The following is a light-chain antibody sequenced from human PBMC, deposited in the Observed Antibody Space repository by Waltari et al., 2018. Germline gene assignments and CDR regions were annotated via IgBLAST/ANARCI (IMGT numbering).Light chain of an antibody. V-gene: IGKV2-30*01. CDR2: KVS. Sequence: VVMTQSPLSLPVILGQPASISCRTSESPVSSDGNTYLNWFQQRPGQSPRRLIYKVSNRDSGVPDRFSGSGSGTDFTLRISRVEAEDVGVYYCMQGIHRPWTFGQGTKVEIK. CDR1: ESPVSSDGNTY. CDR3: MQGIHRPWT. J-gene: IGKJ1*01.